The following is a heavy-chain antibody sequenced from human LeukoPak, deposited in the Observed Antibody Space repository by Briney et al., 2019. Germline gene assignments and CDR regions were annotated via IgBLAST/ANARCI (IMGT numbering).Heavy chain of an antibody. CDR3: GRKWFGGLLVDY. CDR1: GFTFDDYG. CDR2: INWNGGST. Sequence: GGSLRLSCAASGFTFDDYGMSWVRQAPGKGLEWVSGINWNGGSTGYADSVKGRFTISSDNAKNSLYLQMHSLRAEDTAFYHWGRKWFGGLLVDYWGQGTLVTVSS. J-gene: IGHJ4*02. V-gene: IGHV3-20*01. D-gene: IGHD3-10*01.